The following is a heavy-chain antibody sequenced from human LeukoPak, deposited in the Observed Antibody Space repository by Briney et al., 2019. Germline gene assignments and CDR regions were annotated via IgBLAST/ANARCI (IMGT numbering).Heavy chain of an antibody. V-gene: IGHV4-61*01. CDR1: GASVKIGNYY. J-gene: IGHJ4*02. CDR2: IYYSGST. D-gene: IGHD3-10*01. CDR3: AKDDYFGSGRGDY. Sequence: SETLSLTCSVSGASVKIGNYYWSWIRQPPGKGLEWIGYIYYSGSTNYNPSLKSRVTISVDTSKNQFSLKLSSVTAADTAVYYCAKDDYFGSGRGDYWGQGTLVTVSS.